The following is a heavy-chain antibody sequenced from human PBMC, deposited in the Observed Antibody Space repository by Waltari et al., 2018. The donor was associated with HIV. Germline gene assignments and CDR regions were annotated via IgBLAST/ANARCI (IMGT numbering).Heavy chain of an antibody. V-gene: IGHV1-69*02. Sequence: QVQLVQSGAEVRRPGSSVKVSCKASGGMFLSYSINWVRQAPGQGLEGMGRMVQRSDKPNYAQKFQGRVTITAEKSTSTAYMELNSLRAGDTAVYYCATAREALGVDFDNWGQGTLVSVSS. CDR3: ATAREALGVDFDN. CDR2: MVQRSDKP. D-gene: IGHD2-8*02. CDR1: GGMFLSYS. J-gene: IGHJ4*02.